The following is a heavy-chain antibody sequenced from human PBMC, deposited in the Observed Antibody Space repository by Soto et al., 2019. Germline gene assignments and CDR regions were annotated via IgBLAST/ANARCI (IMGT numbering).Heavy chain of an antibody. V-gene: IGHV3-23*01. Sequence: GGSLRLSCAASGFTFSSYAMSWVRQAQGKGLEWVSAISGSGGSTYYADSVKGRFTISRDNSKNTLYLQMNSLRAEDTAVYYSAKDLRLRYFDCPKKGPSWSAPGGQGTLVTVSS. J-gene: IGHJ5*02. CDR2: ISGSGGST. D-gene: IGHD3-9*01. CDR3: AKDLRLRYFDCPKKGPSWSAP. CDR1: GFTFSSYA.